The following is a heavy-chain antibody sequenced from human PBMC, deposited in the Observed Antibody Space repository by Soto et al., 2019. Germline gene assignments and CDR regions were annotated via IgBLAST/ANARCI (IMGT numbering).Heavy chain of an antibody. CDR3: ARDKSGYDY. J-gene: IGHJ4*02. V-gene: IGHV4-59*01. D-gene: IGHD5-12*01. Sequence: SETLSLTCTVSVGSISSYYWSWIRQPPGKGLEWIGYIYYSGSTNYNPSIKSRVTISVDTSKNQFSLKLSSVTAADTAVYYCARDKSGYDYWGQGTLVTVSS. CDR2: IYYSGST. CDR1: VGSISSYY.